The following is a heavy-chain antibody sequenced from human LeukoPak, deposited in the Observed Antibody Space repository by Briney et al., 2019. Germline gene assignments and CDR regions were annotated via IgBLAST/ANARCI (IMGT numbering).Heavy chain of an antibody. CDR3: ARGFVYCGGDCYQSERAFDI. V-gene: IGHV1-2*02. J-gene: IGHJ3*02. Sequence: GASVKVSCKASGYTFTGYHMHWVRQAPGQGLEWMGWINPNSGGTKYAQKFQGRVTMTTDTSISTAYMELSGLRSDDMAVYYCARGFVYCGGDCYQSERAFDIWGQGTMVSVSS. CDR2: INPNSGGT. CDR1: GYTFTGYH. D-gene: IGHD2-21*01.